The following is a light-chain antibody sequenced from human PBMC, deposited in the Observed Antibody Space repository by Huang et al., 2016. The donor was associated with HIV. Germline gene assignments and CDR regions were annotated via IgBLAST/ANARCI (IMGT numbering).Light chain of an antibody. Sequence: DIVLTQSPASLSLSPGERATLSCRASQTISTYLAWYQQKPGQSPMLLIYDASNRATGIPARFRGSGSGTDFTLTINNLEPEDSAVYYCQQRNNWPPTYTFGQGTKLEIK. V-gene: IGKV3-11*01. J-gene: IGKJ2*01. CDR1: QTISTY. CDR3: QQRNNWPPTYT. CDR2: DAS.